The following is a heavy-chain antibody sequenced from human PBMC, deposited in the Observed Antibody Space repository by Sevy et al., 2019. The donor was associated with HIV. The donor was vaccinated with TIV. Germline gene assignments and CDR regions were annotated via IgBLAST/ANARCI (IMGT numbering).Heavy chain of an antibody. Sequence: GGSLRLSCAASGFTFSSYWMSWVRQAPGKGLEWVANIEQDGSEKYYVDSVKGRFTISRDNAKNSLYLQMNSLRAEDTAVYYCARVYGGNAFGDYYYYMDVWGKGTTVTVSS. CDR2: IEQDGSEK. J-gene: IGHJ6*03. CDR1: GFTFSSYW. CDR3: ARVYGGNAFGDYYYYMDV. D-gene: IGHD4-17*01. V-gene: IGHV3-7*03.